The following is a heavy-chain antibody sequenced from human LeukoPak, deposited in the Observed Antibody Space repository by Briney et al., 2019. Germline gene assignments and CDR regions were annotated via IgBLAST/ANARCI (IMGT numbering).Heavy chain of an antibody. J-gene: IGHJ4*02. Sequence: TSETLSLTCTVSGGSISSSSYYWGWIRQPPGKGLEWIGSIYYSGSTYYNPSLKSRVTISVDTSKNQFSLKLSSVTAADTAVYYCARPHYYDSSGYYLGRRYYFDYWGQGTLVTVSS. CDR1: GGSISSSSYY. D-gene: IGHD3-22*01. CDR2: IYYSGST. V-gene: IGHV4-39*01. CDR3: ARPHYYDSSGYYLGRRYYFDY.